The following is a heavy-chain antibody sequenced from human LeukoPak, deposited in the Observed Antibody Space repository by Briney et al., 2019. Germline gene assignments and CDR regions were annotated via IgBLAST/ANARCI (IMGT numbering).Heavy chain of an antibody. CDR3: ARAVGGDGSGSL. V-gene: IGHV4-61*05. Sequence: SETLSLTCTVSGDSISSSSSYWSWIRQPPGKGLEWIGYIYYRVTSDYNPSLKSRVTMSVDMSTRQISLKLSSVTAADTAVYYCARAVGGDGSGSLWGPGTLVTVSS. CDR1: GDSISSSSSY. CDR2: IYYRVTS. J-gene: IGHJ4*02. D-gene: IGHD3-10*01.